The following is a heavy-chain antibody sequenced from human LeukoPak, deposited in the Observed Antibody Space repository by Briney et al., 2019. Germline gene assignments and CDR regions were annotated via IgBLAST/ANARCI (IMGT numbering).Heavy chain of an antibody. CDR2: IYHSGST. CDR3: ARSPGITMIVDRLWFDP. V-gene: IGHV4-59*12. D-gene: IGHD3-22*01. Sequence: SETLSLTCTVSGGSISSYYWSWIRQPPGKGLEWIGYIYHSGSTYYNPSLKSRVTISVDRSKNQFSLKLSSVTAADTAVYYCARSPGITMIVDRLWFDPWGQGTLVTVSS. CDR1: GGSISSYY. J-gene: IGHJ5*02.